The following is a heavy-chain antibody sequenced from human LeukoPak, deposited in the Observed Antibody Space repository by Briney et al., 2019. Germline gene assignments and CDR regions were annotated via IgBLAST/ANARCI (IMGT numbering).Heavy chain of an antibody. V-gene: IGHV3-20*04. CDR1: GFTFDDYG. CDR3: ARCLRLGYYYYYYMDV. D-gene: IGHD3-10*01. Sequence: PGGSLRLSCAASGFTFDDYGMSWVRQAPRKGLEWVSGINWNGGSTGYADSVKGRFTISRDNAKNSLYLQMNSLRAEDTALYYCARCLRLGYYYYYYMDVWGKGTTVTVSS. J-gene: IGHJ6*03. CDR2: INWNGGST.